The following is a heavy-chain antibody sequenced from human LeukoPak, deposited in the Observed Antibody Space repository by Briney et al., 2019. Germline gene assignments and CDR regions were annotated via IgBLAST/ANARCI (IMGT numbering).Heavy chain of an antibody. Sequence: GGSLRLSCAASGFTFSSYAMSWVRQAPGKGLEWVSAISGSGGSTYYADSVKGRFTISRDNSKNTLYLQMSSLRAGDTAVYYCAKLPVISTSNWFDPLGPGNPGHRLL. J-gene: IGHJ5*02. D-gene: IGHD3-16*02. CDR1: GFTFSSYA. V-gene: IGHV3-23*01. CDR2: ISGSGGST. CDR3: AKLPVISTSNWFDP.